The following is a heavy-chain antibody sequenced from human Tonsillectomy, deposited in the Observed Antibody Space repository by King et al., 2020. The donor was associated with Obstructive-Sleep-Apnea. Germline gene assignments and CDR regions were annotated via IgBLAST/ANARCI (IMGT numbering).Heavy chain of an antibody. J-gene: IGHJ4*02. D-gene: IGHD3-10*01. CDR2: ISYDVSNK. CDR3: ARDTTYYYGSGSYYGEIDY. Sequence: VQLVESGGGVVQPGRSLRLSCAASGFTFSSCAMHWVRQAPGKWLEWVAVISYDVSNKYYADSVKGRFTISRDNSKNTLYLQMNSLRAEDTAVYYCARDTTYYYGSGSYYGEIDYWGQGTLVTVSS. CDR1: GFTFSSCA. V-gene: IGHV3-30*04.